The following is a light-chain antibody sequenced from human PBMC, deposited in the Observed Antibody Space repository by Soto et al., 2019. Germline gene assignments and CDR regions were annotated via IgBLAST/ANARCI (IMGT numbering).Light chain of an antibody. CDR3: SSYTSSATLSVV. Sequence: QSALTQPASVSGSPGQSITISCTGTSSDVGGYNYVSWYQQHPGKAPKLMIYGVTNRPSGVFNRFSGSKSGNTASLTISGLQAEDEADYYCSSYTSSATLSVVVGGGTKLTVL. CDR1: SSDVGGYNY. V-gene: IGLV2-14*01. CDR2: GVT. J-gene: IGLJ2*01.